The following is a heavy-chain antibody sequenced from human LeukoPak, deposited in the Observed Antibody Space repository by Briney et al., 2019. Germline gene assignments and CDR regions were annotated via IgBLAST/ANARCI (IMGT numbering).Heavy chain of an antibody. CDR1: GASFSSGGYY. Sequence: PSQTLSLTCTVSGASFSSGGYYWSWLRQPAGKGLEWVGRVYTGGSTNYNPSLESRVTISVDTSKNQFSLRLTSVTAADTAVYYCARTSTITTAFDPWGQGTLVTVSS. CDR3: ARTSTITTAFDP. J-gene: IGHJ5*02. V-gene: IGHV4-61*02. CDR2: VYTGGST. D-gene: IGHD4-11*01.